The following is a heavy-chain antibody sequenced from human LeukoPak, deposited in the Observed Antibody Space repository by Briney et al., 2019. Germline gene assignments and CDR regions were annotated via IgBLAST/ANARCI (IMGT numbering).Heavy chain of an antibody. D-gene: IGHD2-15*01. V-gene: IGHV1-69*01. CDR2: MLPFFSTA. J-gene: IGHJ4*02. Sequence: SLKLSCTASGTIVSSYSISWGRQAPGQGLGWMGGMLPFFSTATYAKKFPGRVAITADESTSTVYLELSSLRSDDATVSYYARVPYSHHGVVVVAAADYWGQGTLVTVSS. CDR3: ARVPYSHHGVVVVAAADY. CDR1: GTIVSSYS.